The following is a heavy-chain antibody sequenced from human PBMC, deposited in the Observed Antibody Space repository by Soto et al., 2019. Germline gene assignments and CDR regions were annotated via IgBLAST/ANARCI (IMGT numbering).Heavy chain of an antibody. V-gene: IGHV4-4*02. CDR3: ARRTWGMDV. D-gene: IGHD2-8*01. J-gene: IGHJ6*02. CDR2: IFHNGNT. Sequence: QVQLQESGPGLVKPSGTLSLTCAVPSGSITSSNWWRWVRQPPGKGLEWIGEIFHNGNTYYNPSLKSRVTMSVDTSKNQFSLNLGSVTAADTAVYYCARRTWGMDVWGQGTTVTVSS. CDR1: SGSITSSNW.